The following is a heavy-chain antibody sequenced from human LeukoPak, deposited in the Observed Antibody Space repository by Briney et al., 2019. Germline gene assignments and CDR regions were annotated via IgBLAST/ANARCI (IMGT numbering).Heavy chain of an antibody. CDR1: GGTFSSYA. V-gene: IGHV1-69*13. CDR3: ARDLGHKRLRAFDI. J-gene: IGHJ3*02. D-gene: IGHD3-16*01. CDR2: IIPIFGTA. Sequence: GASVKVSCKASGGTFSSYAISWVRQAPGHGLEWMGGIIPIFGTANYAQKFQRGVTITADESTGTAYMELSSLRSEDTAVYYYARDLGHKRLRAFDIGGQGAMVTVSS.